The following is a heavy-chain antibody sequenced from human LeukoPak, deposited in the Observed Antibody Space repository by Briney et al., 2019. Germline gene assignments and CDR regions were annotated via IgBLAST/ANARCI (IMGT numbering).Heavy chain of an antibody. V-gene: IGHV3-23*01. CDR3: AKGRSGYVPFDY. CDR1: GFTFSSYA. Sequence: PGGSLRLSCAASGFTFSSYAMIWVRQAPGKGLEWVSGLSGACGNTYYADSVKGRFTISRDNSKNTLYLQMNSLRVEDTAVYFCAKGRSGYVPFDYWGQGTLVTVSS. D-gene: IGHD5-12*01. CDR2: LSGACGNT. J-gene: IGHJ4*02.